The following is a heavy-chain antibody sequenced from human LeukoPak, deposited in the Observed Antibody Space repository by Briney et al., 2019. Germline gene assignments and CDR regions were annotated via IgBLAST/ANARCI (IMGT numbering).Heavy chain of an antibody. CDR1: GGSISSYY. V-gene: IGHV4-59*01. Sequence: SETLSLTCTVSGGSISSYYWSWIRQPPGKGLEWIGYIYYSGSTNYNPSLKSRVTISVDTSKNQFSPKLSSVTAADTAVYYCARSISDPPYYYYYMDVWGKGTTVTVSS. CDR2: IYYSGST. CDR3: ARSISDPPYYYYYMDV. D-gene: IGHD2-21*01. J-gene: IGHJ6*03.